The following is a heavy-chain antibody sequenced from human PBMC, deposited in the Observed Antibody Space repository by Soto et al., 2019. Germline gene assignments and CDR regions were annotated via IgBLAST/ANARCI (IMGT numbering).Heavy chain of an antibody. CDR2: IDSYGSAT. Sequence: GGSLRLSCAASGFTFISYWMHWVRQAPGKGLVWVSRIDSYGSATSQVDSVEGRFTISRDNAKNTLYLQMNSLRAEDTAVYYCARAARIAARGWFDPWGQGTLVTVSS. J-gene: IGHJ5*02. CDR1: GFTFISYW. D-gene: IGHD6-6*01. CDR3: ARAARIAARGWFDP. V-gene: IGHV3-74*01.